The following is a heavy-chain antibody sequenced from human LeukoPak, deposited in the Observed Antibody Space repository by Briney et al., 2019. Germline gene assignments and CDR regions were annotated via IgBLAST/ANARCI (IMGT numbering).Heavy chain of an antibody. J-gene: IGHJ4*02. CDR1: GFTFSSYA. CDR2: INGNGGRT. Sequence: GGSLRLSCAASGFTFSSYAMSWVRQAPGKGLEWVSGINGNGGRTGYADSVKGRFTISRDNAKNSLYLEMNSLRAEDTALYYCARHGVMAAAAYFDYWGQGNLVTVSS. D-gene: IGHD6-13*01. CDR3: ARHGVMAAAAYFDY. V-gene: IGHV3-20*04.